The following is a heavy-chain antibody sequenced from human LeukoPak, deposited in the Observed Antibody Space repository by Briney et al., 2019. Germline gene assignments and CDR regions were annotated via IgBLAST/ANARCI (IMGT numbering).Heavy chain of an antibody. CDR1: GYSLSSVYY. Sequence: SETLSLTCTVSGYSLSSVYYWGWIRQPPGKGLEWIGSVYHSGSTYYNPSLKSRVTISVDTSKNLFSLQLSSVTAADTAVYYCARLPYDSSGYYFDYWGQGTLVTVSS. D-gene: IGHD3-22*01. CDR2: VYHSGST. CDR3: ARLPYDSSGYYFDY. J-gene: IGHJ4*02. V-gene: IGHV4-38-2*02.